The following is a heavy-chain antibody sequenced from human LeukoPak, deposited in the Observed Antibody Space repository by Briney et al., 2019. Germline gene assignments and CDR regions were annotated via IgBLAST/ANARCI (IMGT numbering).Heavy chain of an antibody. V-gene: IGHV1-2*02. Sequence: GASVKVSCKASGYTFTGYYMHWVRQAPGQGLEWMGWINPNSGGTNYAQKFQGRVTMTRDTSISTAYMELSRTRSDDTAVYYCARPLAVKHNWFDPWGQGTLVTVSS. D-gene: IGHD4-17*01. CDR3: ARPLAVKHNWFDP. J-gene: IGHJ5*02. CDR2: INPNSGGT. CDR1: GYTFTGYY.